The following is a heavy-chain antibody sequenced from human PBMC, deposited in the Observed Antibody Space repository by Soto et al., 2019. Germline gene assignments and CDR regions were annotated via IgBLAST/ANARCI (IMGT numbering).Heavy chain of an antibody. CDR3: ASSLWNCSSTSCQEDY. D-gene: IGHD2-2*01. CDR1: GGSISSYY. Sequence: TLSLTCTVSGGSISSYYWSWIRQPPGKGLEWIGYIYYSGSTNYNPSLKSRVTISVDTSKNQFSLKLSSVTAADTAVYYCASSLWNCSSTSCQEDYWGQGTLVTVSS. J-gene: IGHJ4*02. V-gene: IGHV4-59*01. CDR2: IYYSGST.